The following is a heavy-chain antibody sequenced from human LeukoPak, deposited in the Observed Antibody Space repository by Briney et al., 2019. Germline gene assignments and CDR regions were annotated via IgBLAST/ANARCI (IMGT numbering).Heavy chain of an antibody. J-gene: IGHJ4*02. CDR1: GFTFSSYS. D-gene: IGHD2-2*02. CDR3: ARDAIGYFDY. V-gene: IGHV3-21*01. Sequence: PGGSLRLSCAASGFTFSSYSMNWVRQAPGKGLEWVSSISSSSSYIYYADSVKGRFTISRDNSKNTLYLQMNSLRAEDTAVYYCARDAIGYFDYWGRGTLVTVSS. CDR2: ISSSSSYI.